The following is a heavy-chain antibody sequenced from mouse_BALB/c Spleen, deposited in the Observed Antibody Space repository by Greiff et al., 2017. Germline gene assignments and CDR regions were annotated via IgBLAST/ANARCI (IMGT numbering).Heavy chain of an antibody. D-gene: IGHD1-1*02. CDR1: GFTFSDFY. CDR3: ARDGGSRAMDY. Sequence: EVQGVESGGGLVQPGGSLRLSCATSGFTFSDFYMEWVRQPPGQRLEWIAASRNKANDYTTEYNASVKGRFIVSRDTSQSILYLQMNALRAEDTAIYYCARDGGSRAMDYWGQGTSVTVSS. V-gene: IGHV7-1*02. CDR2: SRNKANDYTT. J-gene: IGHJ4*01.